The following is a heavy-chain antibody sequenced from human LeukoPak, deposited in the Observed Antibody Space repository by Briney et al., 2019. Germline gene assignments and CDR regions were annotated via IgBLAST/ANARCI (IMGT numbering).Heavy chain of an antibody. J-gene: IGHJ4*02. CDR3: AKDRWAYSSGSYFDY. CDR1: GFTFSSYG. D-gene: IGHD3-10*01. V-gene: IGHV3-30*02. CDR2: ILYDGSAQ. Sequence: GGSLRLSCAASGFTFSSYGMHWLRQSAGQGLKCVASILYDGSAQYYADSVKGRFTISRDNSKNTLYLQMNSLRADDTAQYYCAKDRWAYSSGSYFDYWGQGTLVTVSS.